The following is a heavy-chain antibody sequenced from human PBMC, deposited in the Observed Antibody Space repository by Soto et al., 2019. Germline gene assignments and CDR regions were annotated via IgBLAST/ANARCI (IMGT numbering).Heavy chain of an antibody. CDR3: ARGDIVVRADDY. D-gene: IGHD2-15*01. V-gene: IGHV4-31*03. CDR1: GGSISSGGYY. Sequence: SETLSLTCTVSGGSISSGGYYWSWIRQHPGKGLEWIGYIYYSGSTYYNPSLKSRVTISVDTSKNQFSLKLSSVTAADTAVYYCARGDIVVRADDYWGQGTLVTVSS. J-gene: IGHJ4*02. CDR2: IYYSGST.